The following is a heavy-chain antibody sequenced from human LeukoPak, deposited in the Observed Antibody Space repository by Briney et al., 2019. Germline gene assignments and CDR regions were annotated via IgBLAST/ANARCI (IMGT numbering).Heavy chain of an antibody. J-gene: IGHJ4*02. Sequence: GSSVKVSCKASGGTFSSYAISWVRQAPGQGLEWMGGIIPIFGTANYAQKFQGRVTITAGESTSTAYMELSSLRSDDTAVYYCARDSSGYSSGWYPDYWGQGTLVTVSS. CDR1: GGTFSSYA. D-gene: IGHD6-19*01. V-gene: IGHV1-69*01. CDR2: IIPIFGTA. CDR3: ARDSSGYSSGWYPDY.